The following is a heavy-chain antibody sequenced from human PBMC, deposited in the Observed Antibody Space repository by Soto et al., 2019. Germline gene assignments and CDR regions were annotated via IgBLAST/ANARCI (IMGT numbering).Heavy chain of an antibody. CDR3: ASNEYSSVGADY. CDR2: IYYSGST. Sequence: QVQLQESGPGLVKPSETVSLTCTVSGGSISSYYWSWIRQPPGKGLEWIGYIYYSGSTNYNPSLKSRVTISVDTSKNQFSLKLSSVTAADTAVYYCASNEYSSVGADYWGQGTLVTVSS. J-gene: IGHJ4*02. V-gene: IGHV4-59*08. D-gene: IGHD6-19*01. CDR1: GGSISSYY.